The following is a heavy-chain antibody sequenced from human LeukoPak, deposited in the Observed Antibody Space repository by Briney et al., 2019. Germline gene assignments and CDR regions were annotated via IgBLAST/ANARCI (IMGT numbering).Heavy chain of an antibody. CDR1: VFSFSVAA. CDR3: AKDIQLST. V-gene: IGHV3-23*01. J-gene: IGHJ3*01. D-gene: IGHD5-24*01. Sequence: GGSLRLSCAPSVFSFSVAAMTGVCQAPGKGLEWVSLIGASGESTYYADSVKGRFTITRDNSKNRLFLQMNILGVEDTAMYFCAKDIQLSTWGLGTMVTVSS. CDR2: IGASGEST.